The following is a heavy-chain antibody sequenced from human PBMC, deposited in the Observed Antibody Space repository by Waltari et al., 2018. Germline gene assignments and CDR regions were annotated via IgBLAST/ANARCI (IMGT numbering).Heavy chain of an antibody. Sequence: QVQLQESGPGLVKPSQTLSLTCPAPGGPIRRGGSYWSWIRHPPGKGLEWIGYIYYSGSTYYNPSLKSRVTISVDTSKNQFSLKLSSVTAADTAVYYCARWDICSGGSCYPPHPRGYFDYWGQGTLVTVSS. V-gene: IGHV4-30-4*08. CDR1: GGPIRRGGSY. D-gene: IGHD2-15*01. CDR3: ARWDICSGGSCYPPHPRGYFDY. J-gene: IGHJ4*02. CDR2: IYYSGST.